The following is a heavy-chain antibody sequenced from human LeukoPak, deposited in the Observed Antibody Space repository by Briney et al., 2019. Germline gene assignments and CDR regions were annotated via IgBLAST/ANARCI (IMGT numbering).Heavy chain of an antibody. CDR3: AGASPDYYDTSGPNFDY. V-gene: IGHV4-59*01. D-gene: IGHD3-22*01. Sequence: SETLSLTCTVSGGSISSYYWSWIRQPPGKGLEWSGYIYYSGSTNYNPSLKSRVTISVDTSKNQFSLKLSSVTAADTAVYYCAGASPDYYDTSGPNFDYWGQGTLVTASS. CDR2: IYYSGST. J-gene: IGHJ4*02. CDR1: GGSISSYY.